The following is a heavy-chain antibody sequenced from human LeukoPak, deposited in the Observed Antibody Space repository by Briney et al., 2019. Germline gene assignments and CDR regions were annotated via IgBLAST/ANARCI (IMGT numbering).Heavy chain of an antibody. CDR3: AKLSGYSGYDYLNYYYYMDV. Sequence: GGSLRLSCAASGFTFSSYGMHWVRQAPGKGLEWVAVISYDGSNKYYADSVKGRFTISRDNSKNTLYLQMNSLRAEDTAVYYCAKLSGYSGYDYLNYYYYMDVWGKGTTVTVSS. J-gene: IGHJ6*03. D-gene: IGHD5-12*01. CDR2: ISYDGSNK. V-gene: IGHV3-30*18. CDR1: GFTFSSYG.